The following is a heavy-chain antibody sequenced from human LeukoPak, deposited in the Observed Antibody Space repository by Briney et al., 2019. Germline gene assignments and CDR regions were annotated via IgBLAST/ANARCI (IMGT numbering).Heavy chain of an antibody. V-gene: IGHV1-69*01. CDR2: IIPIFGTA. CDR1: GGTFSSYA. J-gene: IGHJ1*01. D-gene: IGHD3-9*01. Sequence: SVKVSCKASGGTFSSYAISWVRQAPGQGLEWMGGIIPIFGTANYAQKFQGRVTITADESTSTAYMELSSLRSEDTAVYYCARGNVLTGYHKYFQHWDQGTLVTVSS. CDR3: ARGNVLTGYHKYFQH.